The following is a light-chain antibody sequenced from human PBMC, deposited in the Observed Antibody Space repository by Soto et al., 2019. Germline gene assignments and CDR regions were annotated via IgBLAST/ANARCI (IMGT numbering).Light chain of an antibody. CDR2: SNN. J-gene: IGLJ1*01. Sequence: QSVLTQPPSASGTPGQRVTISCSGSSSNIGSNYVNWYQQLPGAAPKPLIYSNNQRPSGVPDRFSGSKSGTSASLAISGLQSEDEADYYCAAWDDSLNGYVFGTGTKVTVL. CDR3: AAWDDSLNGYV. CDR1: SSNIGSNY. V-gene: IGLV1-44*01.